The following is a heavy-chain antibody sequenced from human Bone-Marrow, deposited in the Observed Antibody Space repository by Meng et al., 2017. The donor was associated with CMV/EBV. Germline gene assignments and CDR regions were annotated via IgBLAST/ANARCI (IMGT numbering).Heavy chain of an antibody. D-gene: IGHD2-2*01. J-gene: IGHJ4*02. CDR3: ARDSVVPAALDY. V-gene: IGHV1-2*02. CDR2: INPNSGDT. CDR1: GYTFTDYY. Sequence: ASVKVSCKAFGYTFTDYYMHWVRQAPGQGLEWMGWINPNSGDTNYAQKFRGRVTMTRHTSISTAYMELKRLGSDDTAVYYCARDSVVPAALDYWGQGTLVTVSS.